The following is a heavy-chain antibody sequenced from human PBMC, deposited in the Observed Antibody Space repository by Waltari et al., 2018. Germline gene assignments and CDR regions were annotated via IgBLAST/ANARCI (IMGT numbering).Heavy chain of an antibody. J-gene: IGHJ4*02. CDR2: INPNSGGT. Sequence: HVQVVQSGAEVKRPGASLKVSCKASGYTFTGYYMHWVRQAPGQGLEGMVGINPNSGGTNYAQKFQGRVTMTRDTSISTAYMELSRLRSDDTAVYYCARGITGTTGDYFDYWGQGTLVTVSS. CDR3: ARGITGTTGDYFDY. D-gene: IGHD1-7*01. CDR1: GYTFTGYY. V-gene: IGHV1-2*02.